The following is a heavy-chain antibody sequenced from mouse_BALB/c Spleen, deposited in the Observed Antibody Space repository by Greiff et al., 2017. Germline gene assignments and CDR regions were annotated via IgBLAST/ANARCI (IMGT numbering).Heavy chain of an antibody. CDR3: ARGAYYGNPYYFDY. Sequence: EVKLMESGGGLVQPGGSLKLSCAASGFTFSSYGMSWVRQTPDKRLELVATINSNGGSTYYPGSVKGRFTISRDNAKNTLYLQMSSLKSEDTAMYYCARGAYYGNPYYFDYWGQGTTLTVSS. D-gene: IGHD2-10*01. V-gene: IGHV5-6-3*01. CDR2: INSNGGST. J-gene: IGHJ2*01. CDR1: GFTFSSYG.